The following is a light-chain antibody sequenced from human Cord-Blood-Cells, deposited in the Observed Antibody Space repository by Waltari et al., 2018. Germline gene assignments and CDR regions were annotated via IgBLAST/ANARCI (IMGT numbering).Light chain of an antibody. CDR1: SSNIGNNA. J-gene: IGLJ3*02. Sequence: QSVLTQPPSVSEAPRQRVTISCSGSSSNIGNNAENLYQQLPGKAPKLLIYYDDLLPSGVSDRFAGSKSGTSASLAISGLQSEDEADYYCAAWDDSLNGWVFGGGTKLTVL. V-gene: IGLV1-36*01. CDR3: AAWDDSLNGWV. CDR2: YDD.